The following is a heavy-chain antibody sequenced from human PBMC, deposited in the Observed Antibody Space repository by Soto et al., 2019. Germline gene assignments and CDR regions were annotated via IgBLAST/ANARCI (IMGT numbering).Heavy chain of an antibody. CDR1: GASISGFY. D-gene: IGHD1-1*01. CDR2: IYATGTT. CDR3: VRDGTKTLRDWFDP. Sequence: QVQLQESGPGLVKPSETLSLTCTVSGASISGFYWSWIRKSAGKGLEWIGRIYATGTTDYNPSLKSRVMRSVDTSKKQFSLKVRSVTAADTAVYYCVRDGTKTLRDWFDPWGQGISVTVSS. J-gene: IGHJ5*02. V-gene: IGHV4-4*07.